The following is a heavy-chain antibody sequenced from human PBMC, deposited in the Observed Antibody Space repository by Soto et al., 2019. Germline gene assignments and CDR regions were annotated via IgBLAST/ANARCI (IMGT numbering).Heavy chain of an antibody. V-gene: IGHV5-51*01. CDR1: GYSFTSYW. J-gene: IGHJ6*02. CDR2: IYPGDSDT. Sequence: GESLKISCKGSGYSFTSYWIGWVRQMPGKGLEWMGIIYPGDSDTRYSPSFQGQVTISADKSISTAYLQWSSLKASDTAMYYCERSLSFMGSSYGMDVWGQGTTVTV. D-gene: IGHD2-2*01. CDR3: ERSLSFMGSSYGMDV.